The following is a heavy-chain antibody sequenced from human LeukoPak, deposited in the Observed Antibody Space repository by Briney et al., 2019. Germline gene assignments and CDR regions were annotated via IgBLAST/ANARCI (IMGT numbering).Heavy chain of an antibody. J-gene: IGHJ6*02. CDR3: AKDKRVRPGSSWYRVSPTYYYYGMDV. Sequence: PGGSLRLSCEGSGFTFSSYAMSWVRQAPGKGLEWVSGISGSGGGTYYADSVKGRFTVSGDKSKNTLYLQMNSLRAEDTAVYYCAKDKRVRPGSSWYRVSPTYYYYGMDVWGQGTTVTVSS. CDR1: GFTFSSYA. V-gene: IGHV3-23*01. CDR2: ISGSGGGT. D-gene: IGHD6-13*01.